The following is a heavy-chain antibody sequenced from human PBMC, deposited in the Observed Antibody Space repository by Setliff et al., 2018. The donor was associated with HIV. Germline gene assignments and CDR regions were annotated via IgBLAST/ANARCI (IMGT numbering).Heavy chain of an antibody. J-gene: IGHJ6*03. CDR1: GGTFSSYA. Sequence: SVKVSCKTSGGTFSSYAISWVRQAPGQGLEWMGGIIPMFDAPNYAQKFQGRVTITADESTSTAYMELRSLRSDDSAVYYCARVPVSSYYYYMDVWGKGTTVTVSS. V-gene: IGHV1-69*13. D-gene: IGHD6-13*01. CDR2: IIPMFDAP. CDR3: ARVPVSSYYYYMDV.